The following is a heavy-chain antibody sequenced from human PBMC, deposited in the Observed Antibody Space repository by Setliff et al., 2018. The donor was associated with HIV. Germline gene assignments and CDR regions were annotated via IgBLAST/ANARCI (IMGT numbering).Heavy chain of an antibody. CDR3: ARDLVWPYSSRWYDAFDI. D-gene: IGHD6-13*01. Sequence: GGSLRLSCAASGFTFSSYEMNWVRQAPGKGLEWLSYISSSGSTIYYADSVKGRFTVSRDNAKNSLYLQMSSLRAEDTAVYYCARDLVWPYSSRWYDAFDIWGQGTMVTVSS. V-gene: IGHV3-48*03. J-gene: IGHJ3*02. CDR2: ISSSGSTI. CDR1: GFTFSSYE.